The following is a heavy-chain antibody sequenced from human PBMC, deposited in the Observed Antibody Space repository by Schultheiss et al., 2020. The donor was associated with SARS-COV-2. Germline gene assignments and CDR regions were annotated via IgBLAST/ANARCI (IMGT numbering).Heavy chain of an antibody. V-gene: IGHV3-11*04. CDR2: ISSSSSTI. CDR1: GFTFSDYY. J-gene: IGHJ4*02. Sequence: GGSLRLSCAASGFTFSDYYMSWIRQAPGKGLEWVSYISSSSSTIYYADSVKGRFTISRDNAKNSLYLQMNSLRAEDTAVYYCARDWEKSYTAMARRGVSYFDYWGQGTLVTVSS. D-gene: IGHD5-18*01. CDR3: ARDWEKSYTAMARRGVSYFDY.